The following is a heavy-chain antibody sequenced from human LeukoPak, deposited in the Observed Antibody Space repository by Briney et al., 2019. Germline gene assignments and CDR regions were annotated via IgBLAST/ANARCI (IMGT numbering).Heavy chain of an antibody. D-gene: IGHD6-13*01. Sequence: ASVKVSCKASGYSFISYGIIWVRQAPGKGLEWMGWISPNNGDTNYAQKLQGRVTMTTDTSTTTAYMELRSLTSDDTAVYYCARQVEAAGQKWFDPWGQGTLVTVSS. CDR2: ISPNNGDT. V-gene: IGHV1-18*04. CDR3: ARQVEAAGQKWFDP. J-gene: IGHJ5*02. CDR1: GYSFISYG.